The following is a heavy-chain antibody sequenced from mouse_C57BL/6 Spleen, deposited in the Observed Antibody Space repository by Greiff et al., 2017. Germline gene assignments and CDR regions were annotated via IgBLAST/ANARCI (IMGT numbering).Heavy chain of an antibody. V-gene: IGHV5-12*01. CDR2: ISNGGGST. Sequence: VESGGGLVQPGGSLKLSCAASGFTFSDYYMYWVRQTPEKRLEWVAYISNGGGSTYYPDTVKGRFTISRDNAKNTLYLQMSRLKSEDTAMYYCARKGGTTGYFDYWGQGTTLTVSS. J-gene: IGHJ2*01. CDR1: GFTFSDYY. CDR3: ARKGGTTGYFDY. D-gene: IGHD1-1*01.